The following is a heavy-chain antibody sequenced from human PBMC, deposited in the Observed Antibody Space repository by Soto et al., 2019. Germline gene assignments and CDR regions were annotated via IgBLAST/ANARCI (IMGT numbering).Heavy chain of an antibody. CDR3: ARGERWLFDY. J-gene: IGHJ4*02. Sequence: ASVKVSCKASGYTFTSYGISWVRQAPGQGLEWMGWINAGNGNTKYSQKFQGRVTITRDTSASTAYMELSSLRSEDTAVYYCARGERWLFDYWGQRAVVTVAS. CDR2: INAGNGNT. CDR1: GYTFTSYG. V-gene: IGHV1-3*01. D-gene: IGHD1-26*01.